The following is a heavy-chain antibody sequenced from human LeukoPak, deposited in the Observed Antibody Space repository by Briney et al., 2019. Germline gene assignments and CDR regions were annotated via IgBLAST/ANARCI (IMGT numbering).Heavy chain of an antibody. V-gene: IGHV3-64*01. CDR2: ISSNEGST. CDR1: GFTFSSYA. J-gene: IGHJ4*02. Sequence: GGSLRLSCAASGFTFSSYAMHWVRQAPGKGLEYVSAISSNEGSTYYANSVKGRFTISRDNSKNTLYLQMGSLRAEDMAVYYCARGIVVVPAAMGYYFDYWGQGTLVTVSS. D-gene: IGHD2-2*01. CDR3: ARGIVVVPAAMGYYFDY.